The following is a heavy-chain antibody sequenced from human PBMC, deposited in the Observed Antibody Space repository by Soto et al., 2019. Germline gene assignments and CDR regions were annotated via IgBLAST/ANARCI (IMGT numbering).Heavy chain of an antibody. CDR2: ISYDGSYE. CDR3: AKGGIVVVTAVLDY. J-gene: IGHJ4*02. Sequence: QVQLVESGGGVVQPGRSLRLSCAASGFTFSYYGMHWVRQAPGKGLEWVAVISYDGSYEYYADSVKGRFTISRDNSKNTLYLHMNSLGTEDTAVYYCAKGGIVVVTAVLDYWGQGTLVTVSS. V-gene: IGHV3-30*18. CDR1: GFTFSYYG. D-gene: IGHD2-21*02.